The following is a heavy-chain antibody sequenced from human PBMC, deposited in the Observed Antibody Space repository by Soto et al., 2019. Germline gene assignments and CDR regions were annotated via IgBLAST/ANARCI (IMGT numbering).Heavy chain of an antibody. CDR2: INSDGSST. CDR1: GYTFSRYW. CDR3: AIRASYYDSSGYFDY. J-gene: IGHJ4*02. Sequence: EVQLVESGGGLVQPGGSLRLSCAASGYTFSRYWMHWIRQAQGKVLVWVSRINSDGSSTSYADSVKGRFTISRDNAKNTLYLQMNSLRAEDTAVYYCAIRASYYDSSGYFDYWGQGTLVTVSS. D-gene: IGHD3-22*01. V-gene: IGHV3-74*01.